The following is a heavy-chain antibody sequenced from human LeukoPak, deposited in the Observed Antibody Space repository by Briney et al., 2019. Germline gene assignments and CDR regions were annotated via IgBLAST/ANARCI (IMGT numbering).Heavy chain of an antibody. CDR2: IYYSGST. Sequence: PSETLSLTCTVSGGSISSSSYYWGWIRQPPGKGLEWIGKIYYSGSTYYNPSLKSRVTISVDTSKNQFSLKLSSVTAADTAVYYCASGYDNSGYYYVPDYWGQGTLVTVSS. CDR3: ASGYDNSGYYYVPDY. CDR1: GGSISSSSYY. V-gene: IGHV4-39*01. J-gene: IGHJ4*02. D-gene: IGHD3-22*01.